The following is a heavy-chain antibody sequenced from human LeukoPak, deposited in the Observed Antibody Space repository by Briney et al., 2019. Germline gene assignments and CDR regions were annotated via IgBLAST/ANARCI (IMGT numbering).Heavy chain of an antibody. CDR3: ATGIQLWLEGGY. D-gene: IGHD5-18*01. CDR1: GYTLTELS. J-gene: IGHJ4*02. Sequence: ASVKVSCKVSGYTLTELSMHWVRQAPGKGLEWMGGFDLEDGETIYAQKFQGRVTMTEDTSTDTAYMELSSLRSEDTAVYYCATGIQLWLEGGYWGQGTLVTVSS. CDR2: FDLEDGET. V-gene: IGHV1-24*01.